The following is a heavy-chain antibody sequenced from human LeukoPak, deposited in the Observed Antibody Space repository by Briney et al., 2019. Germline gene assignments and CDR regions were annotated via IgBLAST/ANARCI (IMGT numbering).Heavy chain of an antibody. J-gene: IGHJ6*03. CDR3: ARIPGRLRADYYYYYMDV. Sequence: ASVKVSCKASGYTFTSYGISWVRQAPGQGLEWMGWIRAYNGNTNYAQKLQGRVTMTTDTSTSTAYMELRSLRSDDTAVYYCARIPGRLRADYYYYYMDVWGKGTTVTVSS. V-gene: IGHV1-18*01. CDR2: IRAYNGNT. CDR1: GYTFTSYG. D-gene: IGHD5-12*01.